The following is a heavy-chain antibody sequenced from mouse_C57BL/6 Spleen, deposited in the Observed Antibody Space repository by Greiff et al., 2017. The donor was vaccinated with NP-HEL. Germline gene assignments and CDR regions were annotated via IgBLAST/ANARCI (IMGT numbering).Heavy chain of an antibody. V-gene: IGHV5-4*01. D-gene: IGHD2-4*01. CDR1: GFTFSSYA. CDR3: ARDRGLRRGFAY. J-gene: IGHJ3*01. Sequence: EVMLVESGGGLVKPGGSLKLSCAASGFTFSSYAMSWVRQTPEKRLEWVATISDGGSYTYYPDNVKGRFTISRDNAKNNLYLQMSHLKSEDTAMYYCARDRGLRRGFAYWGQGTLVTVSA. CDR2: ISDGGSYT.